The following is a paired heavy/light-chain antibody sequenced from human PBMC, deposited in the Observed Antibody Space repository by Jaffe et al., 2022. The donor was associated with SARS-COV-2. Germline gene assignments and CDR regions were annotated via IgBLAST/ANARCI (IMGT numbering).Light chain of an antibody. Sequence: DIQMTQSPSSLSAYVGDRATITCRASQSIRTYLNWYQQKPGKAPMVLIYAASSLKSGVPSRFSGSGSGTDFNLTISSLQLEDFATYHCQQSFTTPPVTFGQGTKLEIK. CDR2: AAS. J-gene: IGKJ2*01. V-gene: IGKV1-39*01. CDR3: QQSFTTPPVT. CDR1: QSIRTY.
Heavy chain of an antibody. CDR2: ISGSGGST. Sequence: EVQLVESGGGLVQPGGSLRLSCAASGFTFSSYAMNWVRQAPGKGLEWVSSISGSGGSTWYADSVKGRFTISRDNSKNTLYLQVNSLRAEDTALYYCASRRNYYDSSVYHGEYFDLWGRGTLVTVSS. D-gene: IGHD3-22*01. J-gene: IGHJ2*01. V-gene: IGHV3-23*04. CDR1: GFTFSSYA. CDR3: ASRRNYYDSSVYHGEYFDL.